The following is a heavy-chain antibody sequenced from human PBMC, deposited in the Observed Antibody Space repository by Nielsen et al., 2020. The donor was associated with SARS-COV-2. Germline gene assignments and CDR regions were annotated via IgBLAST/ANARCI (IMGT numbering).Heavy chain of an antibody. D-gene: IGHD6-13*01. CDR3: AKDLSVVAAAGPFDY. CDR2: IKQDGSEK. CDR1: GFTFSSYW. J-gene: IGHJ4*02. V-gene: IGHV3-7*01. Sequence: GGSLRLSCAASGFTFSSYWMSWVRQAPGKGLEWVANIKQDGSEKYYVDSVKGRFTISRDNAKNSLYLQMNSLRAEDTAVYYCAKDLSVVAAAGPFDYWGQGTLVTVSS.